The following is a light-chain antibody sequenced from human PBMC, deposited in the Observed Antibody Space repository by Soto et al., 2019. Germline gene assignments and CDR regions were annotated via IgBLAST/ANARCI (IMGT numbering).Light chain of an antibody. CDR2: DAS. V-gene: IGKV3-20*01. Sequence: EIVLTQSPGTLSLAPGERATLSCRASQTVSTNSLAWYQQKPGQAPRLVIYDASSRATGIPERFSGSASRTDFTLTISRLEPEDFAVYYCQQYGGSPHTFGQGTKLEIK. CDR3: QQYGGSPHT. J-gene: IGKJ2*01. CDR1: QTVSTNS.